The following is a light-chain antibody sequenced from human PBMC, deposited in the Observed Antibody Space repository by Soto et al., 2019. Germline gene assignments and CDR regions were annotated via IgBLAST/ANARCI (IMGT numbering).Light chain of an antibody. CDR2: DVN. CDR3: FSKISGFVYG. V-gene: IGLV2-14*01. Sequence: QSLLAQPASVSGSFGQSITISCSGPNTDLGVYGYVSWYQHQPGKAPKLLIYDVNNRPSGISDRFSGSKSGDTASLTISGLQAEDEADYFCFSKISGFVYGFGTGTKV. J-gene: IGLJ1*01. CDR1: NTDLGVYGY.